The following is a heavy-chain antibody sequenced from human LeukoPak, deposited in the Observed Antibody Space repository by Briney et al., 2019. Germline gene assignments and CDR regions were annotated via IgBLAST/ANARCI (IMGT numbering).Heavy chain of an antibody. Sequence: ASVKVSCKASGNTFTDYYMHWVRQAPGQGLEWMGWINPNSGGTNYAQKFQDRVTMTRDTSISTAHMELSRLRSDDTGVYYCARESSGMDVWGQGTTVTVSS. CDR1: GNTFTDYY. V-gene: IGHV1-2*02. J-gene: IGHJ6*02. CDR2: INPNSGGT. CDR3: ARESSGMDV.